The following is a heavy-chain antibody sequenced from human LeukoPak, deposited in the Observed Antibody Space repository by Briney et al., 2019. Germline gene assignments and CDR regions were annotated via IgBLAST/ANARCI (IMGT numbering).Heavy chain of an antibody. CDR2: IYYSGST. D-gene: IGHD6-19*01. CDR3: ARGDYSGIAVPWGFDP. V-gene: IGHV4-59*01. J-gene: IGHJ5*02. CDR1: GGSISSYY. Sequence: PSETLSLTCTVSGGSISSYYWSWIRQHPGKGLEWIGYIYYSGSTNYNPSLKSRVTISVDTSKNQFSLKLSSVTAADTAVYYCARGDYSGIAVPWGFDPWGQGTLVTVSS.